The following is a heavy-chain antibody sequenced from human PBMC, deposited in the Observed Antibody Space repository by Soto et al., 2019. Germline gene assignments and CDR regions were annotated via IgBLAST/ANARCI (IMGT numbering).Heavy chain of an antibody. CDR3: AGEGQAPYYYDGMDG. V-gene: IGHV1-18*01. CDR2: ISGYNGNT. Sequence: QVQVVQSGDEVKKPGASVKVSCKASGYTFTNYGFSWVRQAPGQGLEWMGWISGYNGNTKYAEKFQGRVTMTTDTAXXTAHMELRTLRSGDTAVYYCAGEGQAPYYYDGMDGWGQGTAVTVSS. CDR1: GYTFTNYG. J-gene: IGHJ6*02.